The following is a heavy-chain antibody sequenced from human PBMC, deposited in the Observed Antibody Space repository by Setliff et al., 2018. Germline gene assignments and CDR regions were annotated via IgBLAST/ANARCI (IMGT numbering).Heavy chain of an antibody. V-gene: IGHV4-31*03. J-gene: IGHJ4*02. CDR2: IYYSGSTS. CDR1: GGSVSSGGYY. Sequence: SETRSLTSTVSGGSVSSGGYYWSWLRQHPGKGLEWIGYIYYSGSTSYYNPSLKSRVTISVDTSKNQFSLKLSSVTAADTAVYYCARGRAGHSGHWGQGTLVTVSS. CDR3: ARGRAGHSGH. D-gene: IGHD6-19*01.